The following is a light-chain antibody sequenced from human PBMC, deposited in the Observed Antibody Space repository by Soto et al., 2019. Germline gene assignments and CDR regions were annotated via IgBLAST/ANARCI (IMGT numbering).Light chain of an antibody. CDR2: DVN. CDR1: SSDIGSFTF. V-gene: IGLV2-14*03. CDR3: SSYARSSTRV. J-gene: IGLJ1*01. Sequence: QSALTQPASVSGSPGQSITISCTGTSSDIGSFTFVSWYQQHPGKVPKLMIFDVNRRPSGVSDRVSGSKSGNTASLTISGLQAEDGGDYYCSSYARSSTRVFGSGTKLTVL.